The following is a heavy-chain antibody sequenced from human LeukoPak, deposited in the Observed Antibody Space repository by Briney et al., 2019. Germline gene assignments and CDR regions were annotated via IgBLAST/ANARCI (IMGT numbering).Heavy chain of an antibody. CDR1: GGSISSYY. CDR2: ISTSGST. V-gene: IGHV4-4*07. D-gene: IGHD3-16*01. Sequence: SETLSLTCTVSGGSISSYYWSWIRQPAGKGLESIGHISTSGSTNYNPSLKSRVTMSVDTSKNQFSLKLSSVTAADTAVYFCARDLTGGGLDYWGQGTLVTVSS. J-gene: IGHJ4*02. CDR3: ARDLTGGGLDY.